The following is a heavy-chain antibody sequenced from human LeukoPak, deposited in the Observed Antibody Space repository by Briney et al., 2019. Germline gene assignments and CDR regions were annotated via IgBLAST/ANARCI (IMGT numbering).Heavy chain of an antibody. J-gene: IGHJ6*04. CDR3: AELGITMIGGV. CDR2: ISSSGSTI. CDR1: GFTFSSYE. Sequence: GGSLRLSCAASGFTFSSYEMNWLRQAPGKGLEWVSYISSSGSTIYYADSVKGRFTISRDNAKSSLYLQMNSLRAEDTAVYYCAELGITMIGGVWGKGTTVTISS. D-gene: IGHD3-10*02. V-gene: IGHV3-48*03.